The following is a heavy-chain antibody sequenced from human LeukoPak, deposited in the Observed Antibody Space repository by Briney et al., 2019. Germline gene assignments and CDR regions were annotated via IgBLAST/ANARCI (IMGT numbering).Heavy chain of an antibody. J-gene: IGHJ4*02. Sequence: SETLSLTCAVSGYSISSGYHWGWVRQPPGKGLEWIGSIYHSGKTYYNPSLKSRVTISVDTSMNQFSLKLSSVTAADTAMYYCARTLYCSGTTCYSPELFHSWGQGTLVTVSS. CDR1: GYSISSGYH. CDR3: ARTLYCSGTTCYSPELFHS. CDR2: IYHSGKT. D-gene: IGHD2-15*01. V-gene: IGHV4-38-2*01.